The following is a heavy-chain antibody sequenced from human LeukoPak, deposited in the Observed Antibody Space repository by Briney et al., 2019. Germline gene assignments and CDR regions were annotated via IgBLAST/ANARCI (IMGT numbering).Heavy chain of an antibody. CDR2: IYYSGST. CDR3: ASRSRGGFDY. CDR1: GGSISSSSYY. V-gene: IGHV4-39*01. D-gene: IGHD3-10*01. J-gene: IGHJ4*02. Sequence: SETLSLTCTVSGGSISSSSYYWGWIRQPPGKGLECIGSIYYSGSTYYNPSLKSRVTISVDTSKKQFSLDLSSVTAADTAVYYCASRSRGGFDYWGQGTLVTVSS.